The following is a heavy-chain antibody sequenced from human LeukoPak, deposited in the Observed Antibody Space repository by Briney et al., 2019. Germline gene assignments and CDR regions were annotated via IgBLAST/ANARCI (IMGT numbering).Heavy chain of an antibody. CDR3: ARESVDYGDYDFDY. CDR1: GGSFSGYF. Sequence: SETLSLTCAVYGGSFSGYFWTRIRQPPGKGLEWIGEINHSGSTDYNPSLKSRVTISVDTSKNRFSLRLGSVTAADTAVYYCARESVDYGDYDFDYWGQGTLVTVSS. D-gene: IGHD4-17*01. CDR2: INHSGST. V-gene: IGHV4-34*01. J-gene: IGHJ4*02.